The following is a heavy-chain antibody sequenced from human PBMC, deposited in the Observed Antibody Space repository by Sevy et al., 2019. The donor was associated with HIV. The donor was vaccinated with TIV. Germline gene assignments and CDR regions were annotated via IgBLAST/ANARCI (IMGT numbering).Heavy chain of an antibody. CDR1: GYTFTSYG. V-gene: IGHV1-18*01. Sequence: ASVKVSCKASGYTFTSYGISWVRQAPGQGLEWMGWISAYNGNTNYAQKLQGRVTMTTDTSTSTAYMELRSLRSDDTAVYYCARDRKRGSYCDVFDYWGQGTLVTVSS. CDR3: ARDRKRGSYCDVFDY. CDR2: ISAYNGNT. D-gene: IGHD1-26*01. J-gene: IGHJ4*02.